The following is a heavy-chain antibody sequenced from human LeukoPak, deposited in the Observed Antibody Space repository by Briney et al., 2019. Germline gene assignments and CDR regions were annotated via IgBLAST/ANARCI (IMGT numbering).Heavy chain of an antibody. J-gene: IGHJ1*01. CDR1: GGTFSSYA. CDR2: INPNSGGT. D-gene: IGHD6-13*01. V-gene: IGHV1-2*02. Sequence: GASVKVSCKASGGTFSSYAISWVRQAPGQGLEWMGWINPNSGGTNYAQKFQGRVTMTRDTSISTAYMELSRLRSDDTAVYYCARGVGSSWHKKGEYFQHWGQGTLVTVSS. CDR3: ARGVGSSWHKKGEYFQH.